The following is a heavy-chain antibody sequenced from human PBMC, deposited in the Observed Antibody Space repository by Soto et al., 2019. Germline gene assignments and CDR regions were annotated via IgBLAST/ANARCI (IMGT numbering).Heavy chain of an antibody. CDR1: GFTCSNAW. CDR2: IKSKTDGGKT. Sequence: WGSLRLSCAASGFTCSNAWMSWVRQAPGKGLDWVGHIKSKTDGGKTDYAAPVKGRVTISRDDSKNTLYLQMNTLKTEDTAVYYCTLHCSSTSCYYYYYMDVWGKGTTVTVSS. J-gene: IGHJ6*03. V-gene: IGHV3-15*01. D-gene: IGHD2-2*01. CDR3: TLHCSSTSCYYYYYMDV.